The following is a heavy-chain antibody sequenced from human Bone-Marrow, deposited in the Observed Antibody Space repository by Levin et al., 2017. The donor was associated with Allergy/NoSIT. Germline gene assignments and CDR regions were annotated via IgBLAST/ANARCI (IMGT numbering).Heavy chain of an antibody. CDR1: GFSVTRNY. Sequence: GESLKISCVVSGFSVTRNYMTWVRQPPGKGLQWVSVIYSGGSTSYAASVKGRFTISRDISTNTVFLQMNSLSPEDTAVYYCARLNSDNRHFDSWGQGTLVIVSS. CDR2: IYSGGST. CDR3: ARLNSDNRHFDS. J-gene: IGHJ4*02. V-gene: IGHV3-66*04. D-gene: IGHD1-14*01.